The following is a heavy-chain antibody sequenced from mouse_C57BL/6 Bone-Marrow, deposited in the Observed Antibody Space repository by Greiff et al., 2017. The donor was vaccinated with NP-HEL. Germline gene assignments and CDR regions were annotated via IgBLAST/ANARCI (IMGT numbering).Heavy chain of an antibody. Sequence: QVQLKQSGAELMKPGASVKLSCKATGYTFTGYWIEWVKQRPGHGLEWIGEILPGSGSTNYNEKFKGKATLTADKSSSTAYMQLSSLTSEDSAVYFCARPLITTVVALDYWGQGTTLTVSS. CDR2: ILPGSGST. J-gene: IGHJ2*01. V-gene: IGHV1-9*01. CDR3: ARPLITTVVALDY. D-gene: IGHD1-1*01. CDR1: GYTFTGYW.